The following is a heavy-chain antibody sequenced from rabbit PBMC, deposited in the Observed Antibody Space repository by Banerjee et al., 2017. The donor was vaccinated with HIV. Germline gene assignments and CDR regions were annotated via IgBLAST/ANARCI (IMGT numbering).Heavy chain of an antibody. J-gene: IGHJ4*01. CDR2: INTSSGNT. Sequence: QEQLEESGGDLVKPEGSLTLTCTASGFSFSNKYVMCWVRQAPGKGLEWIACINTSSGNTVYATWAKGRFTISKTSWTTVTLQMTSLTAADTATYFCARDLAGAIGWNFNLWGPGTLVTV. CDR3: ARDLAGAIGWNFNL. D-gene: IGHD4-1*01. V-gene: IGHV1S45*01. CDR1: GFSFSNKYV.